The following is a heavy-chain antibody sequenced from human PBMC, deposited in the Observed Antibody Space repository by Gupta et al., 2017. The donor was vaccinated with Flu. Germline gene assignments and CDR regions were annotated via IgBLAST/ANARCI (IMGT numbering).Heavy chain of an antibody. Sequence: EVQLVESGGGLVTPGGSLRPICCGTGFTFTSLRMNWVRQAPGKGLEWVSSMSTGSGYIYYADSVRGRFTISRDNAENSLYLQMNSLRGEDTAVYYCARSKRCGELLFDSWGQGTLVTVSS. CDR3: ARSKRCGELLFDS. CDR1: GFTFTSLR. CDR2: MSTGSGYI. V-gene: IGHV3-21*06. J-gene: IGHJ4*02. D-gene: IGHD3-10*01.